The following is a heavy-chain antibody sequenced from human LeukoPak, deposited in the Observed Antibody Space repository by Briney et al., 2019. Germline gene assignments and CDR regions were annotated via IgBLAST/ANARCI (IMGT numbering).Heavy chain of an antibody. J-gene: IGHJ4*02. CDR2: INPNSGGT. CDR1: GYTFTGYY. Sequence: ASVKVSCKASGYTFTGYYMHWVRQAPGRGLEWMGRINPNSGGTNYAQKFQGRVTMTRDTSISTAYMELSRLRSDDTAVYYCARVVVAAKGFYYFDYWGQGTLVTVSS. D-gene: IGHD2-15*01. CDR3: ARVVVAAKGFYYFDY. V-gene: IGHV1-2*06.